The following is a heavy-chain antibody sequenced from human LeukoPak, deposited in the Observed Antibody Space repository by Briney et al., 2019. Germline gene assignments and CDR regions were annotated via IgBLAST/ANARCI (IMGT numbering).Heavy chain of an antibody. J-gene: IGHJ5*02. CDR2: INTDGSST. Sequence: PGGSLRLSCAASGFTFSRYWMHWVRQAPGKGLVWVSRINTDGSSTSYAASVKGRFAISRDNAKNTLYLQMNRRRAEDTAVYYCARPPDILTGKNWFDPWGQGTLVTVSS. CDR3: ARPPDILTGKNWFDP. CDR1: GFTFSRYW. V-gene: IGHV3-74*01. D-gene: IGHD3-9*01.